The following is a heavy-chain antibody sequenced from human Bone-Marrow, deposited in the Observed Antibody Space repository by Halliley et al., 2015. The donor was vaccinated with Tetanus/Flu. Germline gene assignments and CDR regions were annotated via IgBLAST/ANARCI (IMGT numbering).Heavy chain of an antibody. CDR1: GFTVRTNY. CDR2: IHSGGTT. Sequence: SLRLSCAASGFTVRTNYMSWVRQAPGKGLQWVSLIHSGGTTSYSDSVKGRFTISRDKSTNTVYLQMVNLRAEDTAVYYCARGPGGPMDDEDATLGWEQRTIRRALYFDSWGQGTLVTVSS. CDR3: ARGPGGPMDDEDATLGWEQRTIRRALYFDS. D-gene: IGHD7-27*01. V-gene: IGHV3-53*01. J-gene: IGHJ4*02.